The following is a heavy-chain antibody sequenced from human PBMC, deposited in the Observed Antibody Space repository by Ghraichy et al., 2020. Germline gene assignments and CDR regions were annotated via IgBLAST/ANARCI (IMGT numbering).Heavy chain of an antibody. J-gene: IGHJ3*02. CDR3: ASKIGYNYAFDI. CDR2: IYTSGST. CDR1: GGSISSYY. Sequence: SETLSLTCTVSGGSISSYYWSWIRQPAGKVLGWIGRIYTSGSTNYNPSLQIRVTMSVDTSKNQFSLKLSSVTVADTAVYYCASKIGYNYAFDIWGQGTMVTVSS. V-gene: IGHV4-4*07. D-gene: IGHD1-20*01.